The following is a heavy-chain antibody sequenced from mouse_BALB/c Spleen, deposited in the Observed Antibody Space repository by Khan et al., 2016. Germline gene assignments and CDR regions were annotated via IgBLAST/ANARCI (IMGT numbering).Heavy chain of an antibody. V-gene: IGHV1S135*01. CDR1: GYSFTGYN. CDR3: ARLHYYGNCVDY. J-gene: IGHJ4*01. Sequence: VQLKQSGPELEKPGASVKISCKASGYSFTGYNMNWVKQSNGKSLEWIGNIDPYYGRTNYNQKFKGKATLTVDKSSSTAYMQLKSLTSEDSAVYYCARLHYYGNCVDYWGQGTSVTVSS. D-gene: IGHD2-1*01. CDR2: IDPYYGRT.